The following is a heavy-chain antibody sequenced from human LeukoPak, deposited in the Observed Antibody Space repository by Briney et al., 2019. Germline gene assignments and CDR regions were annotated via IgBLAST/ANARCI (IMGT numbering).Heavy chain of an antibody. CDR2: IYSGGST. D-gene: IGHD4-17*01. CDR1: GFTVSSNY. CDR3: ALVGRNGDYEY. Sequence: GGSLRLSCVASGFTVSSNYMSWVRQAPGKGLEWVSVIYSGGSTYYADSVKGRFTISRDNSKNTLYLQMNSLRAEDTAVYYCALVGRNGDYEYWGQGTLVTVSS. J-gene: IGHJ4*02. V-gene: IGHV3-66*01.